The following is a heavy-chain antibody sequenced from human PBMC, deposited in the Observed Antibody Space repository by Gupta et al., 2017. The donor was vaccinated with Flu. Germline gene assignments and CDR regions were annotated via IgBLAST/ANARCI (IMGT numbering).Heavy chain of an antibody. V-gene: IGHV4-59*01. CDR2: IDYSGST. CDR1: GGSISSYY. Sequence: QVQLQESGPGLVKPSETLSLTCTVSGGSISSYYWSWIRQPPGKGLEWIGYIDYSGSTNYNPSLKSRVTISVDTSKNQFSLKLSSVTAADTAVYYCARWSGYQQATRWEGWFDPWGQGTLVTVSS. D-gene: IGHD2-2*01. CDR3: ARWSGYQQATRWEGWFDP. J-gene: IGHJ5*02.